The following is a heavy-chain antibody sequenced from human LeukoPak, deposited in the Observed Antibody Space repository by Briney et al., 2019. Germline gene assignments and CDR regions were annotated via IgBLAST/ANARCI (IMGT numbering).Heavy chain of an antibody. V-gene: IGHV1-69*01. CDR1: GGTFSSYA. Sequence: GSSVKVSGKASGGTFSSYAISWVRQAPGQGLEWMGGIIPIFGTANYAQKFQGRVTITADESTSTAYMELSSLRSEDTAVYYCARDRGYCSSTSCYLDYWGQGTLVTVSS. CDR3: ARDRGYCSSTSCYLDY. D-gene: IGHD2-2*01. J-gene: IGHJ4*02. CDR2: IIPIFGTA.